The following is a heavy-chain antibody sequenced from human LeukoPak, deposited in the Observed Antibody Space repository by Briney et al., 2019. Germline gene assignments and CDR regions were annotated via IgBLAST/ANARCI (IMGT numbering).Heavy chain of an antibody. CDR3: ARMYSSSWYSGPNWFDP. V-gene: IGHV4-39*07. CDR2: IYYSGST. J-gene: IGHJ5*02. CDR1: GGSISSSSYY. Sequence: SETLSLTCTVSGGSISSSSYYWGWIRQPPGKGLEWIGSIYYSGSTYYNPSLKSRVTISVDTSKNQFSLRLNSVTAADTAVYYCARMYSSSWYSGPNWFDPWGQGTLVTVSS. D-gene: IGHD6-13*01.